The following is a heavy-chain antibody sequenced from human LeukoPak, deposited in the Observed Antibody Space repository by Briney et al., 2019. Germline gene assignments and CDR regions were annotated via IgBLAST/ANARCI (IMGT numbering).Heavy chain of an antibody. D-gene: IGHD3-9*01. CDR2: ISYSGTT. Sequence: SETLSLTCTVSGGSITTSPYNWGWIRQPPGKGLEWIGTISYSGTTYYKPSLKSRVTMSIDTSKNQFSLNLSSATAADTAVYYCARHPTGYPNWFDSWGQGTLVTVSS. V-gene: IGHV4-39*01. J-gene: IGHJ5*01. CDR3: ARHPTGYPNWFDS. CDR1: GGSITTSPYN.